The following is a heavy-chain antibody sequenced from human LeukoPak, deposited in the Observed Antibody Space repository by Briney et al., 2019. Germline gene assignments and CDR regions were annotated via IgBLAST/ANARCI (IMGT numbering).Heavy chain of an antibody. CDR3: AREATSDYYYYMDV. D-gene: IGHD5-12*01. Sequence: SETLSLTCTVSGGSISSHYWSWIRQPPGKGLEWIGYIYYSGSTNYNPSLKSRVTIPVDTSKNQFSLKLSSVTAADTAVYYCAREATSDYYYYMDVWGKGTTVTVSS. J-gene: IGHJ6*03. CDR2: IYYSGST. CDR1: GGSISSHY. V-gene: IGHV4-59*11.